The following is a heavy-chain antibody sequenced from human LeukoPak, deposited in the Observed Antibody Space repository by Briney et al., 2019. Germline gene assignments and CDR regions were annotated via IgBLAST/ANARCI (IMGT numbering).Heavy chain of an antibody. D-gene: IGHD6-19*01. V-gene: IGHV3-30*18. Sequence: PGGSLRLSCAASGFTFSSYGMHWVRQAPGKGLEGVAVISYDGSNKYYADSVKGRFTISRDNSKNTLYLQMNSLRAEDTAVYYCAKDPRWRGAVAGTVWFDPWGQGTLVTVSS. CDR1: GFTFSSYG. CDR2: ISYDGSNK. J-gene: IGHJ5*02. CDR3: AKDPRWRGAVAGTVWFDP.